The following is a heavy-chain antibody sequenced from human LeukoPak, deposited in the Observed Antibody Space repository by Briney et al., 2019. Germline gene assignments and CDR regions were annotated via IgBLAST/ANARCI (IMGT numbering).Heavy chain of an antibody. D-gene: IGHD1-26*01. CDR2: IWYDGSNK. V-gene: IGHV3-33*06. CDR3: AKVGATQTY. CDR1: GFTFSSYG. J-gene: IGHJ4*02. Sequence: HPGRSLRLSCAASGFTFSSYGMHWVRQAPGKGLEWVAVIWYDGSNKYYADSVKGRFTISRDNSKNTLYLQMNSLRAEDTALYYCAKVGATQTYWGQGTLVTVSS.